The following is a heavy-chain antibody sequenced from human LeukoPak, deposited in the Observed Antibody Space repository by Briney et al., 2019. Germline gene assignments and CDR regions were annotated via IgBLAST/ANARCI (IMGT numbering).Heavy chain of an antibody. J-gene: IGHJ4*02. CDR1: GFTFSSYE. Sequence: GGSLRLSCAASGFTFSSYEMNWVRQAPGKGLEWVSYISSSGSTIYYADSVKGRFTISRDNAKNSLCLQMNSLRAEDTAVYYCAMAAAGITSNRWGQGTLVTVSS. CDR2: ISSSGSTI. D-gene: IGHD6-13*01. CDR3: AMAAAGITSNR. V-gene: IGHV3-48*03.